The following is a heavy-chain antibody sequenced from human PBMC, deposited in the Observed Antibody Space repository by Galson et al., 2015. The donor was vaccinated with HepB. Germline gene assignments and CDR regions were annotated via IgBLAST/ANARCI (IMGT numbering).Heavy chain of an antibody. CDR3: ARGDAFLTGYSIVPDPFDI. Sequence: QSGAEVKKPGASVKVSCKASGYTFTGYYMHWVRQAPGQGLEWMGWINPNSGGTNYAQKFQGRVTMTRDTSKNQFSLKLSSVAAADTAVYYCARGDAFLTGYSIVPDPFDIWGQGTMVTVSS. V-gene: IGHV1-2*02. J-gene: IGHJ3*02. D-gene: IGHD3-9*01. CDR2: INPNSGGT. CDR1: GYTFTGYY.